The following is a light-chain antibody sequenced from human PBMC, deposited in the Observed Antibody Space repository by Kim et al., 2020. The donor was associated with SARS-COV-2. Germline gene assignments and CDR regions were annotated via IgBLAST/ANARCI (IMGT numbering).Light chain of an antibody. J-gene: IGLJ1*01. CDR1: RSDVGGFNF. V-gene: IGLV2-14*03. CDR3: SSYTASSTFV. CDR2: DVN. Sequence: GQSTTISGTGTRSDVGGFNFGSWYQHHPGRAPQLMIYDVNKRPSGVSNRFSGSKSGNTASLTISGLQAEDEADYYCSSYTASSTFVFGTGTKVTVL.